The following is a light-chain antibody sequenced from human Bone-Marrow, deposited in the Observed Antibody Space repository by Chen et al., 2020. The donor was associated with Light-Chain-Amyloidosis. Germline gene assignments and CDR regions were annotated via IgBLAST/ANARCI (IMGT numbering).Light chain of an antibody. CDR1: QSIRGN. CDR3: QQYNNWPLT. J-gene: IGKJ1*01. V-gene: IGKV3-15*01. Sequence: VMTQSPVALSVSPGDTATLSCRASQSIRGNLAWYQQSPGQAPRLLIYGASARATGIPARFSGRGFETDFTLTISTIQSEDFAVYYCQQYNNWPLTFGQGTRVDIK. CDR2: GAS.